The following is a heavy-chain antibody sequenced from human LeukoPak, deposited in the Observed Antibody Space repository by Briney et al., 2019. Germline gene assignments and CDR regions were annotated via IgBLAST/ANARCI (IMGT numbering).Heavy chain of an antibody. D-gene: IGHD3-3*01. V-gene: IGHV3-23*01. J-gene: IGHJ4*02. CDR3: AKGGRYDFWSGWDY. Sequence: GGSLRLSCEASGFTFSSYAMSWVRQAPGKGLEWVSAISGGGGSTYYADSVKGRFTISRDNSKNTLSLQMNSLRAEDTAVYYCAKGGRYDFWSGWDYWGQGTLVTVSS. CDR1: GFTFSSYA. CDR2: ISGGGGST.